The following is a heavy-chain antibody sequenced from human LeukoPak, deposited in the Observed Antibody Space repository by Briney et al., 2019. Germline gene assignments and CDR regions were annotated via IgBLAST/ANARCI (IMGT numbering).Heavy chain of an antibody. CDR3: AKQSYARSLGE. D-gene: IGHD2-8*01. Sequence: GGSLRLSCAASGFTFSSFAMSWVRQTPGKGLEWVSTFTASGSTTYYADSVKGRFTISRDDSKNTLYLQMNSLRADDTAVYYCAKQSYARSLGEGGPGTLVSVSS. CDR2: FTASGSTT. J-gene: IGHJ4*02. V-gene: IGHV3-23*01. CDR1: GFTFSSFA.